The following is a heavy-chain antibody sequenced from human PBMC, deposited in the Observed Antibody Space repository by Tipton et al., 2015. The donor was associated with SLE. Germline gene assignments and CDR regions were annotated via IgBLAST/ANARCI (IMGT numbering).Heavy chain of an antibody. D-gene: IGHD1-7*01. J-gene: IGHJ2*01. CDR1: GDSFSNYY. Sequence: TLSLTCTVSGDSFSNYYWSWIRQPPGKGLEWIGFIYFSGSTTYNPSLKSRVTISVDTSRNQFSLKVISIIAADTAVYYCAGTIGTAGRYFDLWGRGTLVTVSS. V-gene: IGHV4-59*12. CDR2: IYFSGST. CDR3: AGTIGTAGRYFDL.